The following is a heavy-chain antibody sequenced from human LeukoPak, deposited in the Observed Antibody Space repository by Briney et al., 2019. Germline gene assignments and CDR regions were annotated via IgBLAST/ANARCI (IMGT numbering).Heavy chain of an antibody. CDR1: GYTFTSYY. V-gene: IGHV1-46*01. Sequence: ALVKVSCKASGYTFTSYYLHWVRQAPGQGLEWMGIINPSGGNTNYAQKFQGRVTMTRDTSTSTVYMELSSLRSEDTAVYYCARGNGSLDYWGQGTLVTVSS. CDR2: INPSGGNT. J-gene: IGHJ4*02. D-gene: IGHD3-10*01. CDR3: ARGNGSLDY.